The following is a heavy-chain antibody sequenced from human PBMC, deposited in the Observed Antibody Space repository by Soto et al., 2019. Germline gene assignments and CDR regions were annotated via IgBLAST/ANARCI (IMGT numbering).Heavy chain of an antibody. CDR2: IYDSGST. Sequence: LSLTCTVSGGSISSYYWSWIRQAPGKGLEWIGHIYDSGSTDYNPSLKGRVTISADTSKNQFSLKLSSVTAADTAVYYCARAVGGTSGGTEYFQHWGQGTLVTVSS. CDR1: GGSISSYY. J-gene: IGHJ1*01. CDR3: ARAVGGTSGGTEYFQH. V-gene: IGHV4-59*01. D-gene: IGHD1-26*01.